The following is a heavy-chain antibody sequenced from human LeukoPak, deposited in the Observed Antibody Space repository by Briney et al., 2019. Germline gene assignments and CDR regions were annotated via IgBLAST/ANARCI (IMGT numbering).Heavy chain of an antibody. Sequence: ASVKVSCKAYRYTFTGYYMHWERQAPGQGLEWMGRIHPNSADTNYAQKLQGRVTMTRDTSISTAYMELSRLRSDDTAVYYCAMITMVRGVIITVPRPQTHSDYWGQGTLVTVSS. CDR3: AMITMVRGVIITVPRPQTHSDY. J-gene: IGHJ4*02. D-gene: IGHD3-10*01. CDR1: RYTFTGYY. V-gene: IGHV1-2*06. CDR2: IHPNSADT.